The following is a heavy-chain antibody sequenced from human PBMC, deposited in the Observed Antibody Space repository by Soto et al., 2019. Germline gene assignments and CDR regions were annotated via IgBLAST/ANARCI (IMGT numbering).Heavy chain of an antibody. Sequence: EVQLVESGGGLVQPGGSLRLSCAASEFTFDKYYMTWVRQAPGKGPEWVANIKPDGSEQYYVDSVKGRFTISRDNANNSLYLQMNSLRDEDTAVYYCASCYGDYEFPCEYWGQGTLVTVSS. D-gene: IGHD4-17*01. CDR3: ASCYGDYEFPCEY. V-gene: IGHV3-7*01. CDR1: EFTFDKYY. J-gene: IGHJ4*02. CDR2: IKPDGSEQ.